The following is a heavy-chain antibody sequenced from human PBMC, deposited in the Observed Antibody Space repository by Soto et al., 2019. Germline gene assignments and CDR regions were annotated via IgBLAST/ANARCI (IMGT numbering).Heavy chain of an antibody. CDR1: GFVFSNYA. CDR2: IYAAGGSK. J-gene: IGHJ5*02. D-gene: IGHD1-26*01. CDR3: AKGVSGSYYGA. V-gene: IGHV3-23*01. Sequence: EVQLLESGGGLVQPGGSLRLSCAASGFVFSNYAMFWFRQAPGRGLEWVSTIYAAGGSKYYAGSVKGRFTVSRDNSRETLYLQMNRLRAEDTAVYYCAKGVSGSYYGAWSQGTLVTVSS.